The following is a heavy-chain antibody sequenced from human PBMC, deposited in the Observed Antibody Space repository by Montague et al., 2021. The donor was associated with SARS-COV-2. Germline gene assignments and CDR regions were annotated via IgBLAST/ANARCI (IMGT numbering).Heavy chain of an antibody. CDR3: GRDSVSYGLDV. V-gene: IGHV4-61*09. J-gene: IGHJ6*02. CDR1: GASIDTGNHY. Sequence: TLSLTCRVSGASIDTGNHYWTWIRQSVGQGLEWIGNIYNSGPTNYNPSLKSRVTISLDRAKNHFSLLLSSVTAADTATYYCGRDSVSYGLDVWGQGTTVTVSS. CDR2: IYNSGPT. D-gene: IGHD3-16*01.